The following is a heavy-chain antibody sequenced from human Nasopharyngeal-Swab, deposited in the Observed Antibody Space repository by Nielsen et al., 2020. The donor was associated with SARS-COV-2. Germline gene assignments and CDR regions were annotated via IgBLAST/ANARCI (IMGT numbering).Heavy chain of an antibody. CDR1: GGSINNYY. D-gene: IGHD3-9*01. Sequence: GSLRLSCTVSGGSINNYYWGWIRQPPGKGLEWIGSIYYSGSTYYNPSLKSRVTISVDTSKNQFSLKLSSVTAAGTAVYYCARRRDPYYDILTGRAFDYWGQGTLVTVSS. J-gene: IGHJ4*02. CDR3: ARRRDPYYDILTGRAFDY. CDR2: IYYSGST. V-gene: IGHV4-39*01.